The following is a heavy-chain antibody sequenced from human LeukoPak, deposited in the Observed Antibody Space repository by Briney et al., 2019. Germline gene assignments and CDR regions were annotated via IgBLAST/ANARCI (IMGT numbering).Heavy chain of an antibody. J-gene: IGHJ4*02. CDR1: GFTFTTYD. CDR2: INHSGST. Sequence: GSLRLSCAASGFTFTTYDLNWVRQAPGKGLEWIGEINHSGSTNYNPSLKSRVTISVDTSKNQFSLKLSSVTAADTAVYYCARGGGYNWNVGGSYFDYWGQGTLVTVSS. CDR3: ARGGGYNWNVGGSYFDY. V-gene: IGHV4-34*01. D-gene: IGHD1-20*01.